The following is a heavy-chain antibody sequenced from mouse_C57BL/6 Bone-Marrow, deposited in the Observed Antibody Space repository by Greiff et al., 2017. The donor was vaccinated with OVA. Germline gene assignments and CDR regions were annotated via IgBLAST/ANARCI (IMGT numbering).Heavy chain of an antibody. CDR2: INPNNGGT. CDR1: GYTFTDYY. D-gene: IGHD1-1*01. J-gene: IGHJ4*01. V-gene: IGHV1-26*01. CDR3: ARGGFDYYGSSYAMDY. Sequence: EVQLQQSGPELVKPGASVKISCKASGYTFTDYYMNWVKQSHGKSLEWMGDINPNNGGTSYNQKFKGKATLTVDKSSSTAYMELRSLTSEDSAVYYCARGGFDYYGSSYAMDYWGQGTSVTVSS.